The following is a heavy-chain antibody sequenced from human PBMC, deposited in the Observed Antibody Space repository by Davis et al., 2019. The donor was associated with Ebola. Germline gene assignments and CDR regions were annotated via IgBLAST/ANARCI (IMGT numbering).Heavy chain of an antibody. CDR1: GCTFRNAW. D-gene: IGHD6-13*01. CDR2: IKSKTDGGTT. J-gene: IGHJ4*02. V-gene: IGHV3-15*01. CDR3: TSRYSSTNDY. Sequence: GESLKIPCAASGCTFRNAWMSWVRQAPGKGVEWVGRIKSKTDGGTTDYAEPVNGRFTISRDDSKNTQYLQMNSLKTEDTAVYYCTSRYSSTNDYWGQGTLVTVSS.